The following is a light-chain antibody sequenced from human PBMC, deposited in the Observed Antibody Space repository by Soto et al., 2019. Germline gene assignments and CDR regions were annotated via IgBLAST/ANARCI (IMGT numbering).Light chain of an antibody. J-gene: IGLJ1*01. CDR2: EVT. CDR3: SSFTISSTYV. CDR1: SSDVGGYRY. V-gene: IGLV2-14*01. Sequence: QSALTQPASVSGSPGQSITISCTGTSSDVGGYRYVSWYQQHPGKAPQLIIYEVTDRPSGVSNRVSGSKSGNTASLTISGLQAEDGADYYCSSFTISSTYVLGTWTKLTVL.